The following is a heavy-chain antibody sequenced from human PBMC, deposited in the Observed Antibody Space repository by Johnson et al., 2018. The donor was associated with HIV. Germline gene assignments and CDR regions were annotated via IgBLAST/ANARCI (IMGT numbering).Heavy chain of an antibody. CDR1: GFTFSSYW. D-gene: IGHD5-18*01. CDR2: IKQDGTEK. Sequence: EVQLVESGGGVVQPGRSLRLSCVASGFTFSSYWMSWVRQAPGKGLEWVANIKQDGTEKYYVGSVKGRFTISRDNAKNSLYLQMNSLRAEDTAVYYCARGRRIQLWLLADAFDIWGQGTMVTVSS. J-gene: IGHJ3*02. V-gene: IGHV3-7*01. CDR3: ARGRRIQLWLLADAFDI.